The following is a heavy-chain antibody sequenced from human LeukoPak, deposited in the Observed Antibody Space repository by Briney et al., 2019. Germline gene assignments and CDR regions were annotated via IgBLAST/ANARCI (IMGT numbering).Heavy chain of an antibody. CDR1: GFSFSDAW. CDR3: TTDGGY. D-gene: IGHD2-15*01. V-gene: IGHV3-15*01. J-gene: IGHJ4*02. Sequence: GGSHRLSCEASGFSFSDAWMSWVRQAPGKGLEWVGRIKSSGGGGTTDYTAPVKGRFTISRDDSRNTVFLQMNALKTEDTAVYYCTTDGGYWGQGTLVTVSS. CDR2: IKSSGGGGTT.